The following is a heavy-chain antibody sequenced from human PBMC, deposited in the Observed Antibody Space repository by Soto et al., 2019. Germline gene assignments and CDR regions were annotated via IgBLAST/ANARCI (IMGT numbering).Heavy chain of an antibody. D-gene: IGHD6-13*01. V-gene: IGHV1-69*13. J-gene: IGHJ6*02. CDR1: GGTFSSYA. CDR3: ARDLPAGTHYYYGMDV. Sequence: SVKVSCKASGGTFSSYAISWLRQAAGQGLEWMGGIIPIFGTANYAQKFQGRVTITADESTSTAYMELSSLRSEDTAVYYCARDLPAGTHYYYGMDVWGQGTTVTVSS. CDR2: IIPIFGTA.